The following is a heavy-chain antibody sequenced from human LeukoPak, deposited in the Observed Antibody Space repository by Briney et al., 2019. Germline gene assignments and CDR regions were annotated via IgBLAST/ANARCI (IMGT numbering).Heavy chain of an antibody. D-gene: IGHD3-9*01. V-gene: IGHV3-66*02. CDR3: ASSLRYFDWLPTTYYFDY. CDR1: GFTVSSNY. Sequence: GGSLRHSCAASGFTVSSNYMSWVRQAPGKGLEWVSVIYSGGSTYYADSVKGRFAISRDNSKNTLYLQMNSLRAEDTAVYYCASSLRYFDWLPTTYYFDYWGQGTLVTVSS. CDR2: IYSGGST. J-gene: IGHJ4*02.